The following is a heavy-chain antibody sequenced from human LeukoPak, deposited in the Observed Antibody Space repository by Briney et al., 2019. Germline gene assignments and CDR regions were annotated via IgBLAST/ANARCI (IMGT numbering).Heavy chain of an antibody. CDR3: ARDFVEDIVGATWVAN. D-gene: IGHD1-26*01. CDR1: GFTFSDYY. CDR2: ISSSGSTI. Sequence: GGSLRLSCAASGFTFSDYYMSWIRQAPGKGLEWVSYISSSGSTIYYADSVKGRFTISGDNAKNSLYLQMNSLRAEDTAVYYCARDFVEDIVGATWVANWCQGTLVTVSS. V-gene: IGHV3-11*01. J-gene: IGHJ4*02.